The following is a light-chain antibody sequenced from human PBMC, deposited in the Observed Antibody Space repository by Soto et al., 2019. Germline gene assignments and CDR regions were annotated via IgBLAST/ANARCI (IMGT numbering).Light chain of an antibody. CDR3: QQSYTTPIT. CDR1: QTISSH. CDR2: AAS. Sequence: DIQMTQSPSSLSASVGDRVTIAFRASQTISSHLNWYQQKPGKAPNLLVYAASSLQSGVPSRFTGSGSGTDFTLTISSLQPEDFATYFCQQSYTTPITFGQGTRLEIK. J-gene: IGKJ5*01. V-gene: IGKV1-39*01.